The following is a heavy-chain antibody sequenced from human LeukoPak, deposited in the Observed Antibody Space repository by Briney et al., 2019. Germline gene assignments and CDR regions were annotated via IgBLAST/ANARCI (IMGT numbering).Heavy chain of an antibody. CDR2: IYTSGST. V-gene: IGHV4-61*02. CDR3: ATSTSRFIPEDY. J-gene: IGHJ4*02. D-gene: IGHD2-2*01. Sequence: SQTLSLTCTVSGGSISSGSYYWSWIRQPAGKGLEWIGRIYTSGSTNYNPSLKRRVTISVDTSKNQFSLKLSSVTAADTAVYYCATSTSRFIPEDYWGQGTLVTVSS. CDR1: GGSISSGSYY.